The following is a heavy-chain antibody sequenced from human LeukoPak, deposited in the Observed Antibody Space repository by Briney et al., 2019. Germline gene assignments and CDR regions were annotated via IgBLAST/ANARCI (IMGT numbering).Heavy chain of an antibody. CDR2: IYHSGST. Sequence: SETLSLTCAVSGGSISSGGYSWSWIRQPPGKGLEWIGYIYHSGSTYYNPSLKSRVTISVDRSKNQFSLKLSSVTAADTAVYYCAKKRDGSGSFDYRGQGTLVTVSS. D-gene: IGHD3-10*01. CDR3: AKKRDGSGSFDY. V-gene: IGHV4-30-2*01. CDR1: GGSISSGGYS. J-gene: IGHJ4*02.